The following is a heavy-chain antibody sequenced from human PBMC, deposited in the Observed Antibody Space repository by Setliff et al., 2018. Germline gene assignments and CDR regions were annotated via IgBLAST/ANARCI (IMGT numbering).Heavy chain of an antibody. CDR3: ARPGGSGSYGPPYYYGMDV. V-gene: IGHV1-69*05. D-gene: IGHD3-10*01. CDR1: GGTFSSYG. CDR2: IIPMYGTA. Sequence: SVKVSCKASGGTFSSYGISWVRQAPGQGLEWMGGIIPMYGTANYAQKFQGRVTITTDESTSTAYMELSSLRSEDTAVYYCARPGGSGSYGPPYYYGMDVWGQGTTVTVSS. J-gene: IGHJ6*02.